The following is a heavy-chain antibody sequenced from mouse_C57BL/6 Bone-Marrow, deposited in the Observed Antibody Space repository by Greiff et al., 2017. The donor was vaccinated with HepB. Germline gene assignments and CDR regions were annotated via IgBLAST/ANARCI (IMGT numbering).Heavy chain of an antibody. CDR2: IDPENGDT. CDR3: TTTTAPEDY. J-gene: IGHJ2*01. D-gene: IGHD1-2*01. V-gene: IGHV14-4*01. Sequence: VQLQQSGAELVRPGASVKLSCTASGFNIKDDYMHWVKQRPEQGLEWIGWIDPENGDTEYASKFQGKATITADTSSNTAYLQLSSLTSEDTAVYYCTTTTAPEDYWGQGTTPTVSS. CDR1: GFNIKDDY.